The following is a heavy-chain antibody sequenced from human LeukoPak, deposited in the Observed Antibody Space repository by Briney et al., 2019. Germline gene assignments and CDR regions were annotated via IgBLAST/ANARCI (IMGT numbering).Heavy chain of an antibody. Sequence: KPSETLSLTCTVSGGSISSHYWSWIRQPPGKGLEWIGYIYHSGSTNYNPSLKSRVTISVDTSKNRFSLKLTSVTAADTAVYHCARGGPYPNDAFDIWGQGTMVTVSS. CDR3: ARGGPYPNDAFDI. CDR1: GGSISSHY. CDR2: IYHSGST. V-gene: IGHV4-59*11. D-gene: IGHD3-16*01. J-gene: IGHJ3*02.